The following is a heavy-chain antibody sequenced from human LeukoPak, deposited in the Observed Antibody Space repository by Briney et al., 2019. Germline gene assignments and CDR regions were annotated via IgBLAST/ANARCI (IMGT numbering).Heavy chain of an antibody. CDR2: MNPNSGNT. CDR1: GYTFTSND. Sequence: ASVKVSCKASGYTFTSNDINWVRQATGQGLEWMGWMNPNSGNTGYAQKFQGRVTITSNTSTSTAYMELSSLRSEDTAVYYCARDWFTRLGELSPDRAFDYWGQGTLVTVSS. D-gene: IGHD3-16*02. J-gene: IGHJ4*02. V-gene: IGHV1-8*01. CDR3: ARDWFTRLGELSPDRAFDY.